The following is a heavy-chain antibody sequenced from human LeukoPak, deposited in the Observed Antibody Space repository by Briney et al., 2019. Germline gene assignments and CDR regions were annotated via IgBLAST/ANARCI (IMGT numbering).Heavy chain of an antibody. CDR1: GFMFSSYG. CDR2: ISGSGGST. J-gene: IGHJ4*02. D-gene: IGHD4-17*01. CDR3: AKDQRDRGDYEVDY. V-gene: IGHV3-23*01. Sequence: GGSLRLPCAASGFMFSSYGMSWVRQAPGKGLEWVSTISGSGGSTYYADSMKGRFTISRDNSRNTLYLQMNSLRAEDAAVYYCAKDQRDRGDYEVDYWGQGTLVTVSS.